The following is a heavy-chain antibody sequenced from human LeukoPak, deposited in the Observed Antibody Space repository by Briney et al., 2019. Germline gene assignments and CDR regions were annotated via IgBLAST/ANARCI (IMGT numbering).Heavy chain of an antibody. J-gene: IGHJ4*02. CDR2: IRYDGSNK. D-gene: IGHD5-18*01. CDR1: GFTFSSYG. Sequence: GGSLRLSCAASGFTFSSYGIHWVRQAPGKGLEWVAFIRYDGSNKYYADSVRGRFTISRDNSKNALYLQMSSLRAEDTAVYYCAKDLAVGYSYVSNFDYWGQGTLVTVSS. V-gene: IGHV3-30*02. CDR3: AKDLAVGYSYVSNFDY.